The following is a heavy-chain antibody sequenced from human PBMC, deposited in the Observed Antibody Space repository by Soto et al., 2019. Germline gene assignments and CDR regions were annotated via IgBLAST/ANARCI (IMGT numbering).Heavy chain of an antibody. CDR2: INHSGST. CDR1: GGGFRGYY. CDR3: ARRGRITMVRGVTNWFDP. V-gene: IGHV4-34*01. Sequence: GPGPAETLETPSPPRAVYGGGFRGYYWGGVRPPPGEGLEWIGEINHSGSTNYNPSLKSRVTISVDTSKNQFSLKLSSVTAADTAVYYCARRGRITMVRGVTNWFDPWGQGTLVTVSS. D-gene: IGHD3-10*01. J-gene: IGHJ5*02.